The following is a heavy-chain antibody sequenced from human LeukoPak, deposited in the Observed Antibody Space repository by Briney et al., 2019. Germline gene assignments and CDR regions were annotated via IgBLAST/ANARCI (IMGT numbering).Heavy chain of an antibody. V-gene: IGHV3-23*01. CDR2: ISGSGGST. Sequence: GGSLRLSCAASGFTFSSYAMSWVRQAPGKGLEWVSAISGSGGSTYYADSVKGRFTISRDNSKNTLYLQMNSLGAEDTAVYYCAKDGGYRVRNNWFDPWGQGTLVTVSS. CDR3: AKDGGYRVRNNWFDP. J-gene: IGHJ5*02. CDR1: GFTFSSYA. D-gene: IGHD2-15*01.